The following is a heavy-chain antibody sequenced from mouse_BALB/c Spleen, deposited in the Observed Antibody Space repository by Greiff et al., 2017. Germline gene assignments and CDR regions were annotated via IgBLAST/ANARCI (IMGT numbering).Heavy chain of an antibody. CDR3: ARGDGNFFDY. CDR2: ISSGGSYT. V-gene: IGHV5-6*01. Sequence: EVQGVESGGDLVKPGGSLKLSCAASGFTFSSYGMSWVRQTPDKRLEWVATISSGGSYTYYPDSVKGRFTISRDNAKNNLYLQMSSLKSEDTAMYYCARGDGNFFDYWGQGTTLTVSS. D-gene: IGHD2-1*01. CDR1: GFTFSSYG. J-gene: IGHJ2*01.